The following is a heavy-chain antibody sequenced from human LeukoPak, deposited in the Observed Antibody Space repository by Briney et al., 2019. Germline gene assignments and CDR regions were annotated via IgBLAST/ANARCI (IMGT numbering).Heavy chain of an antibody. CDR2: IYSGGST. CDR3: AGLSVAGTDYYYYYGMDV. V-gene: IGHV3-53*01. Sequence: GGSLRLSCAASGFTVSSNYMSWVRQAPGKGLEWVSVIYSGGSTYYADSVKGRFTISRDNSKSTLYLQMNSLRAEDTAVYYCAGLSVAGTDYYYYYGMDVWGKGTTVTVSS. D-gene: IGHD6-19*01. J-gene: IGHJ6*04. CDR1: GFTVSSNY.